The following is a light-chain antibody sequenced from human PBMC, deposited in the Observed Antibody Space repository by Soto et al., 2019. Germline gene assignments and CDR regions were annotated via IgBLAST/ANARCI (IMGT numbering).Light chain of an antibody. CDR3: QQSQSMPYT. CDR1: QRISNY. V-gene: IGKV1-39*01. J-gene: IGKJ2*01. CDR2: ATS. Sequence: DIQMTQSPSSLSASAGDRVTITCRTSQRISNYLNWYQQKPGKAPKLLIYATSSLQSGVPSRFSGSGSGTDFTLTISSLQPEDFATYYCQQSQSMPYTFGQGTKLEVK.